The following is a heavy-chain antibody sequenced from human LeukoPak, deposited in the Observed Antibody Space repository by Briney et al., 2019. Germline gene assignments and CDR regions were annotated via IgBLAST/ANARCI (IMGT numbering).Heavy chain of an antibody. Sequence: SETLSLTCAVYGGSFSGYYWSWIRQPPGKGLEWIGEINHSGSTNYNPSLKSRVTISVDKSKNQFSLTLSSVTAADTAVYYCATDQTMVRGVISYWGQGTLVTVSS. V-gene: IGHV4-34*01. CDR2: INHSGST. J-gene: IGHJ4*02. CDR3: ATDQTMVRGVISY. D-gene: IGHD3-10*01. CDR1: GGSFSGYY.